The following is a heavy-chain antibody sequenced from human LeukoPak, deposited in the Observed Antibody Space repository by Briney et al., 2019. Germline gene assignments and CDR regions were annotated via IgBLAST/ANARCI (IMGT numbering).Heavy chain of an antibody. CDR3: ARHLIVVGRDYGMDV. CDR2: IYYSGST. Sequence: SETLSLTCTVSGGSISSYYWSWIRQPPEKGLEWIGYIYYSGSTNYNPSLKSRVTISVDTSKNQFSLKLSSVTAADTAVYYCARHLIVVGRDYGMDVWGQGTTVTVSS. D-gene: IGHD3-22*01. J-gene: IGHJ6*02. CDR1: GGSISSYY. V-gene: IGHV4-59*08.